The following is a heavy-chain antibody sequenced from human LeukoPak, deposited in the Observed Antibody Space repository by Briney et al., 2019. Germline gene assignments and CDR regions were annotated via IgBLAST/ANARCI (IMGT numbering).Heavy chain of an antibody. V-gene: IGHV4-59*12. CDR1: GGSINSYF. CDR2: IYYSGST. D-gene: IGHD3-3*01. CDR3: ARGWEWLSGARGGFDY. Sequence: SETLSLTCTVSGGSINSYFWSWIRQPPGKGLEWIGYIYYSGSTTYNPSLKSRVTISVDTSKNQFSLKLSSVTAADTAVYYCARGWEWLSGARGGFDYWGQGTLVTVSS. J-gene: IGHJ4*02.